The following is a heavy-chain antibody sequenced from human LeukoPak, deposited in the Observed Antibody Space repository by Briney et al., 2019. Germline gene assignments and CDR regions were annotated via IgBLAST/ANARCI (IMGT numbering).Heavy chain of an antibody. V-gene: IGHV1-18*04. CDR3: ARDYYGSGSYYNEKQFDY. CDR1: GYSFTSYG. Sequence: ASVKVSCKASGYSFTSYGISWVRQAPGQGLEWMGWINTDNGNTNYEQKLQGRVIMTTDTSTTTVYMELRSLRSDDTAVYYCARDYYGSGSYYNEKQFDYWGQGTLVTVSS. J-gene: IGHJ4*02. D-gene: IGHD3-10*01. CDR2: INTDNGNT.